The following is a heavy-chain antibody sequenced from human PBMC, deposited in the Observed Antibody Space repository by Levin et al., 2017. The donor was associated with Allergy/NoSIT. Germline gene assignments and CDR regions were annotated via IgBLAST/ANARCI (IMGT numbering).Heavy chain of an antibody. D-gene: IGHD1-26*01. J-gene: IGHJ5*02. CDR2: INHSGST. Sequence: MASETLSLTCAVYGGSFSGYYWSWIRQPPGKGLEGIGEINHSGSTNYNPSLKSRVTISVDTSKNQFSLKLSSVTAADTAVYYCARGPPIVGATRPNWFDPWGQGTLVTVSS. V-gene: IGHV4-34*01. CDR1: GGSFSGYY. CDR3: ARGPPIVGATRPNWFDP.